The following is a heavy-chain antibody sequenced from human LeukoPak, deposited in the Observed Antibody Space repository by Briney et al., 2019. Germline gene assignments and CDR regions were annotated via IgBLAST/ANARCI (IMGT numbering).Heavy chain of an antibody. CDR2: VTTSDGNT. CDR3: AKDGGLWVSAHWGDS. Sequence: GGSLRLSCAASGFTFSSYTMSWVRQAPGKGLEWVSTVTTSDGNTYYADSVKGRFTVSRDNSKNTLFLQMNSLRAEDTAVYYCAKDGGLWVSAHWGDSWGRGTLVTVSS. D-gene: IGHD7-27*01. J-gene: IGHJ4*02. V-gene: IGHV3-23*01. CDR1: GFTFSSYT.